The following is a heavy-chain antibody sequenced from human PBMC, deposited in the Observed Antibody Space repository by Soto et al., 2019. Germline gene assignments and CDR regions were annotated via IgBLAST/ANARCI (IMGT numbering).Heavy chain of an antibody. CDR2: ISAYNGNT. Sequence: ASVKVSCKASGYTFTSYGISWVRQAPGQGLEWMGWISAYNGNTNYAQKLQGRVTMATDTSTSTAYMELRSLRSDDTAVYYCARDRIAAAGGDAFDIWGQGTMVTVSS. J-gene: IGHJ3*02. D-gene: IGHD6-13*01. CDR1: GYTFTSYG. V-gene: IGHV1-18*04. CDR3: ARDRIAAAGGDAFDI.